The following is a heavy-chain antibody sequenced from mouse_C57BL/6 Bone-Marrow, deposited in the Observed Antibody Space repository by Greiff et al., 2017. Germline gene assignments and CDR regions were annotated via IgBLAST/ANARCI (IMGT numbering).Heavy chain of an antibody. CDR1: GYSITSGYY. D-gene: IGHD2-3*01. V-gene: IGHV3-6*01. CDR3: ARDDGYYSPWFAY. CDR2: ISYDGSN. J-gene: IGHJ3*01. Sequence: EVQLVESGPGLVKPSQSLSLTCSVTGYSITSGYYWNWIRQFPGNKLEWMGYISYDGSNNYNPSLKNRISITRDTSKNQFFLKLNSVTTEDTATYYCARDDGYYSPWFAYWGQGTLVTVSA.